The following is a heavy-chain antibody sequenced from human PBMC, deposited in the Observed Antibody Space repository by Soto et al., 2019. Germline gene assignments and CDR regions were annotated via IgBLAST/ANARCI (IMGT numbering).Heavy chain of an antibody. CDR1: GGTSSNYW. J-gene: IGHJ4*02. D-gene: IGHD5-12*01. CDR2: IKQDGSEK. Sequence: PGGSLRLSCESSGGTSSNYWMTWVRQAPGKGLEWVANIKQDGSEKYYVDSVKGRFIISRDNVKNSLYLQMNSLRVEDTAVYYCARDLWGGYDFRGQGTQVTVSS. CDR3: ARDLWGGYDF. V-gene: IGHV3-7*01.